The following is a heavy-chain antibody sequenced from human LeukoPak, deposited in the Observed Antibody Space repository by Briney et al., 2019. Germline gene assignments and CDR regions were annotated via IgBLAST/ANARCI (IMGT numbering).Heavy chain of an antibody. Sequence: ASVKVSCKVSGYTLTELSMHWVRQAPGKGLEWMGGFDPEDGETIYAQKFQGRVTMTEDTSTDTAYMELSSLRSEDTAVYYCATLPCDSSGYDYYFDYWGQGTLVTVSS. CDR3: ATLPCDSSGYDYYFDY. V-gene: IGHV1-24*01. J-gene: IGHJ4*02. CDR2: FDPEDGET. D-gene: IGHD3-22*01. CDR1: GYTLTELS.